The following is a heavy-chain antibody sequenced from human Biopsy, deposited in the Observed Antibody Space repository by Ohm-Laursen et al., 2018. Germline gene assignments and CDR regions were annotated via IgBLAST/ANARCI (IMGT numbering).Heavy chain of an antibody. CDR1: GYTFTSYG. CDR2: ISTYNGDT. V-gene: IGHV1-18*01. CDR3: ARDDYYYDLDV. J-gene: IGHJ6*02. Sequence: ASVKVSRKSSGYTFTSYGINWVRQAPGQGLEWMGWISTYNGDTNYAQRLQGRVTMTTDTSTSTAYMELRGLRSDDTAVYYCARDDYYYDLDVWGQGTTVTVSS.